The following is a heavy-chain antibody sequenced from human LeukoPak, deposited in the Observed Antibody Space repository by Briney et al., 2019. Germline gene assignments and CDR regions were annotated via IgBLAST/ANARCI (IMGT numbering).Heavy chain of an antibody. CDR3: ASFSGSYYFDY. CDR2: IIHSGST. Sequence: SETLSLTCAVYGGSFSGYYWSWIRQPPGKGLEWIGEIIHSGSTNYNPSLKSRATISVDTSKNQFSLKLSSVTAADTAVYYCASFSGSYYFDYWGQGTLVTVSS. D-gene: IGHD1-26*01. J-gene: IGHJ4*02. CDR1: GGSFSGYY. V-gene: IGHV4-34*12.